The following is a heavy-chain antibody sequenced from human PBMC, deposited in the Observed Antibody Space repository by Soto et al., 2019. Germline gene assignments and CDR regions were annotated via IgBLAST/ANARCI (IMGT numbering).Heavy chain of an antibody. CDR2: ISYDGSNK. V-gene: IGHV3-30*18. D-gene: IGHD1-7*01. CDR3: AKGLTGTTVEDY. CDR1: GFTFSSYG. J-gene: IGHJ4*02. Sequence: QVQLVESVGVVVQPGRSLRLSCAASGFTFSSYGMHWVRQAPGKGLEWVAVISYDGSNKYYADSVKGRFTISRDNSKNTLYLQMNSLRAEDTAVYYCAKGLTGTTVEDYWGQGTLVTVSS.